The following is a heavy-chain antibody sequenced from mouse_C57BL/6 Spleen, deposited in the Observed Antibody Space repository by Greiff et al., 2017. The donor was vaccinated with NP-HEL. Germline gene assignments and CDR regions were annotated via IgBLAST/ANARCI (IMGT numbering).Heavy chain of an antibody. V-gene: IGHV5-4*01. J-gene: IGHJ1*03. Sequence: EVQLVESGGGLVKPGGSLKLSCAASGFTFSSYAMSWVRQTPEKRLEWVATISDGGSYTYYPDNVKGRFTISRDNAKNNLYLQMSHLKSEDTAMYYCARSVVAGGWYFDVWGTGTTVTVSS. CDR1: GFTFSSYA. D-gene: IGHD1-1*01. CDR2: ISDGGSYT. CDR3: ARSVVAGGWYFDV.